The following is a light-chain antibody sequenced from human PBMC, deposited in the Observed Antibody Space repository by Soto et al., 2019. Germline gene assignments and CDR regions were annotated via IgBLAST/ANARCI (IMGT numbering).Light chain of an antibody. V-gene: IGLV1-40*01. CDR2: GNG. CDR3: QTYDSSLSGLVV. J-gene: IGLJ1*01. CDR1: SSNIGAGYD. Sequence: QSVLTQPPSVSGASGQRVPISCTGSSSNIGAGYDVHWYQQLPGTSPKLLIFGNGNRPSGVPDRFSGSKSDTSASLAITGLQAEDEADYYCQTYDSSLSGLVVFGTGTKVTVL.